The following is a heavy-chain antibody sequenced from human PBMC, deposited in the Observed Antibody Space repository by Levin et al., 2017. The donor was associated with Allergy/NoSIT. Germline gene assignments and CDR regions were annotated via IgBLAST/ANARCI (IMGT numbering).Heavy chain of an antibody. CDR1: GFTFRSYA. CDR2: ISGSGGST. V-gene: IGHV3-23*01. Sequence: LSLTCAASGFTFRSYAMSWVRQAPGKGLEWGSAISGSGGSTYYADSVKGRFTISRDNSKNTLYMQKNSLRAEEKAVYYCATPATYYDILTGYRPFDSWGQGPLVTVSS. CDR3: ATPATYYDILTGYRPFDS. D-gene: IGHD3-9*01. J-gene: IGHJ4*02.